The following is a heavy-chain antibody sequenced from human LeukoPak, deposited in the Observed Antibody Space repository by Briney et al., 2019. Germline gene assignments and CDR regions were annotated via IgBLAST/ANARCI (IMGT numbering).Heavy chain of an antibody. V-gene: IGHV1-46*01. CDR2: INPSLGTT. J-gene: IGHJ4*02. Sequence: ASVKVSCKTSGYTFTSYYMYWVRQAPGQGLEWMGIINPSLGTTSYAQRFQGRVTMTRDTSTSTVYMNLGSLRSGDTAVYYCARGPYSSSWYQGYWGQGTLVTVSS. CDR1: GYTFTSYY. CDR3: ARGPYSSSWYQGY. D-gene: IGHD6-13*01.